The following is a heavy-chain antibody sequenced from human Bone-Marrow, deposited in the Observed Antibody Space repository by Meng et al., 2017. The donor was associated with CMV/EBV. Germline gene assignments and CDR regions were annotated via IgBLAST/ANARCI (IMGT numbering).Heavy chain of an antibody. CDR2: IYSGGST. CDR3: ARESGGPDGMDV. Sequence: GGSLRLSCAASGFTVSSNYMGWVRQAPGKGLEWVSVIYSGGSTYYADSVKGRFTTSRDNSKNTLYLQMNSLRAENTAVYYCARESGGPDGMDVWGQGTTVAVSS. CDR1: GFTVSSNY. J-gene: IGHJ6*02. V-gene: IGHV3-53*01. D-gene: IGHD2-15*01.